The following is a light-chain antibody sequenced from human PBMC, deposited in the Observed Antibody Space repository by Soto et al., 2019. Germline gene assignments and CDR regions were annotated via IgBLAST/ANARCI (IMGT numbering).Light chain of an antibody. CDR3: QQTYLAPLT. CDR1: QTVSTS. CDR2: AAS. J-gene: IGKJ5*01. V-gene: IGKV1-39*01. Sequence: DIQMTQSPSSLFASVGDRISITCRASQTVSTSLNWYQQKPGKAPRLLIFAASGLKSGVPSRFSGSGSGTDFTLSISSVQPDDFATYYCQQTYLAPLTFGQGTRL.